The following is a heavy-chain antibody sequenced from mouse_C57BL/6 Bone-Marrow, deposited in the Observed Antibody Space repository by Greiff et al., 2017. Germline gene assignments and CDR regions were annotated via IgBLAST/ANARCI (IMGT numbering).Heavy chain of an antibody. J-gene: IGHJ3*01. Sequence: EVKLKQSGPVLVKPGASVKMSCKASGYTFTDYYMNWVKQSHGKSLEWIGVINPYNGGTSYNQKFKGKATLTVDKSSSTAYMELNSLTSEDSAVYYCARQGIYSSYWGQGTLVTVSA. V-gene: IGHV1-19*01. CDR3: ARQGIYSSY. CDR1: GYTFTDYY. D-gene: IGHD2-1*01. CDR2: INPYNGGT.